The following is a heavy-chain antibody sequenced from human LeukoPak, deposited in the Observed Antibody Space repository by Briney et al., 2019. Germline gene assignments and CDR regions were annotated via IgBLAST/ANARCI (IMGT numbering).Heavy chain of an antibody. CDR3: ARGFGSPDY. D-gene: IGHD3-16*01. J-gene: IGHJ4*02. Sequence: SRTLSLTCTVSGGSISSGGYYWSWLRQPPGKGLEWIGHIYYSGSTTYNPSLKSRVTISVDTSKNQFSLNLSSVTAADTAVYYCARGFGSPDYWGQGTLVTVSS. V-gene: IGHV4-61*08. CDR2: IYYSGST. CDR1: GGSISSGGYY.